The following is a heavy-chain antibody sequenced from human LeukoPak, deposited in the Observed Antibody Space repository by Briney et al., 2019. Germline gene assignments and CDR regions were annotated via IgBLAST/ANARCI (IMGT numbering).Heavy chain of an antibody. V-gene: IGHV3-7*01. J-gene: IGHJ4*02. D-gene: IGHD3-22*01. CDR3: ARGRVGSSGYYPPDY. Sequence: GGSLRLSCAASGFTFSSYWMSWVRQAPGKGLEWVANIKQDGSEKYYVDSVKGRFTISRDNAKNSLYLQMNSLRAEDTAVYYCARGRVGSSGYYPPDYWGQGTLVTVSS. CDR1: GFTFSSYW. CDR2: IKQDGSEK.